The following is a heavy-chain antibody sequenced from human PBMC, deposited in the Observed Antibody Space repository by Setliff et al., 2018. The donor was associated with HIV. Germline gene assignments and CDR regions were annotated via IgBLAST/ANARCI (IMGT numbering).Heavy chain of an antibody. Sequence: PGGSLSLSCSASGFTFSYYAMHWVRQAPGKGLEYVSGMDTRGGSTYYADSLKARFTISRDNSKNTLYLQISNLRLEDTAIYYCVKERTDYEILTCLEDWGQGTQVTVSS. CDR1: GFTFSYYA. V-gene: IGHV3-64D*09. D-gene: IGHD3-9*01. J-gene: IGHJ4*02. CDR3: VKERTDYEILTCLED. CDR2: MDTRGGST.